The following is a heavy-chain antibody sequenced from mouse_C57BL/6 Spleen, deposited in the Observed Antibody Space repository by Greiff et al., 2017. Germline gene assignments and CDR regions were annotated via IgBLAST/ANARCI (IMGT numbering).Heavy chain of an antibody. CDR3: ASLYYGSSYVAPYFDV. J-gene: IGHJ1*03. CDR1: GYAFSSYW. V-gene: IGHV1-80*01. CDR2: IYPGDGDT. D-gene: IGHD1-1*01. Sequence: VQLQQSGAELVKPGASVKISCKASGYAFSSYWMNWVKQRPGKGLEWIGQIYPGDGDTNYNGKFKGKATLTADKSSSTAYMQLSSLTSEDSAVYFCASLYYGSSYVAPYFDVWGTGTTVTVSS.